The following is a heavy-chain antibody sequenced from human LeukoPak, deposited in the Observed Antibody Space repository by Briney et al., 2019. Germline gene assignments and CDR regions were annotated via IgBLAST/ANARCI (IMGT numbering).Heavy chain of an antibody. Sequence: GGSLRLSCAASGFTFSSYAMSWVRQAPGKGLEWVSAISGSGGSTYYAHSVKGRFTISRDNSKNTLYLQMNSLRAEDTAVYYCAKGVRGYYDSSGYYSGYWGQGTLVTVSS. V-gene: IGHV3-23*01. CDR3: AKGVRGYYDSSGYYSGY. D-gene: IGHD3-22*01. CDR1: GFTFSSYA. CDR2: ISGSGGST. J-gene: IGHJ4*02.